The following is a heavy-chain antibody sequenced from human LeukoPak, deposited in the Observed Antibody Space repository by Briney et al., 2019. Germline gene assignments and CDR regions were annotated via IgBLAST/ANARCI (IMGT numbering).Heavy chain of an antibody. CDR2: NNNSGST. Sequence: PSETLSLTCAVDGGSFSGYYWSWIRQPPGKGLEWIGENNNSGSTNYNPSLKSRVTISVDTSKNQFSLKLSSVTAADTAVYYCARGLDYYDSSGPYWYFDLWGRGTLVTVSS. CDR1: GGSFSGYY. J-gene: IGHJ2*01. V-gene: IGHV4-34*01. D-gene: IGHD3-22*01. CDR3: ARGLDYYDSSGPYWYFDL.